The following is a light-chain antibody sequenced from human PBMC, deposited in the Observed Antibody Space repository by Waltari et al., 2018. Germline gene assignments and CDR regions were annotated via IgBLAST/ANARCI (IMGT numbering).Light chain of an antibody. J-gene: IGLJ3*02. CDR2: GYN. Sequence: SSDLTQDPGVSVALGQTVRINCQGDSLGGNYATWYQQKSGQAPVIVMYGYNKRPSGIADRFSGSSSGTTSSLIIAGSQAEDEADYYCSSRDSSGKVLFGGGTKVTVL. CDR1: SLGGNY. V-gene: IGLV3-19*01. CDR3: SSRDSSGKVL.